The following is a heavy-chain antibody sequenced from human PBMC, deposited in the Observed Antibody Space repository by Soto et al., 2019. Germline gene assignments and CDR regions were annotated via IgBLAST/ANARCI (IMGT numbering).Heavy chain of an antibody. J-gene: IGHJ6*02. CDR3: ARRPVTTHYYYYGMDV. V-gene: IGHV4-59*08. Sequence: SETLSLTCTVSGGSISSYYWSWIRQPPGKGLEWIGYIYYSGSTNYNPSLKSRVTISVDTSKNQFSLKLSSVTAADTAVYYCARRPVTTHYYYYGMDVWGQGTTVTVSS. CDR1: GGSISSYY. D-gene: IGHD4-17*01. CDR2: IYYSGST.